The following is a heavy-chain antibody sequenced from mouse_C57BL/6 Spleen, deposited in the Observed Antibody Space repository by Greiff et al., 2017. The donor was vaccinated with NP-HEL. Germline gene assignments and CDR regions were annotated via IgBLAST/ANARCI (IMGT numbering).Heavy chain of an antibody. D-gene: IGHD2-5*01. CDR1: GYTFTSYW. J-gene: IGHJ4*01. Sequence: QVQLQQPGAELVRPGSSVKLSCKASGYTFTSYWMHWVKQRPIQGLEWIGNIDPSDSETHYNQKFKDKATLTVDKSSSTAYMQLSSLTSEDSAVYYCARVDLYSNYPHYYAMDYWGQGTSVTVSS. CDR3: ARVDLYSNYPHYYAMDY. CDR2: IDPSDSET. V-gene: IGHV1-52*01.